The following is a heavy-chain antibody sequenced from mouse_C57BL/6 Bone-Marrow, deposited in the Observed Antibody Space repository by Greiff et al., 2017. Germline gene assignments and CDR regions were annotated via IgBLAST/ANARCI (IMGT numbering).Heavy chain of an antibody. CDR1: GYAFSSSW. V-gene: IGHV1-82*01. CDR2: IYPGDGDT. Sequence: QVQLQQSGPELVKPGASVKISCKASGYAFSSSWMNWVKQRPGKGLEWIGRIYPGDGDTNYNGKFKGKATLTADKSSSTAYMQLSSLTSEDSAVYFCARGYYYYGDYWGQGTTLTASS. J-gene: IGHJ2*01. CDR3: ARGYYYYGDY. D-gene: IGHD1-1*01.